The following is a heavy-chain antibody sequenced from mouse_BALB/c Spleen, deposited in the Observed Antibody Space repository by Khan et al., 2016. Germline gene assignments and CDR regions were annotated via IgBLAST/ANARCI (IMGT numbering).Heavy chain of an antibody. J-gene: IGHJ4*01. CDR3: TLSDQNAVYY. CDR1: GFTFSDAW. CDR2: IRGETNNQAL. V-gene: IGHV6-6*01. Sequence: EVKLEESGGGLVQPGGSMKLPCAASGFTFSDAWMDWVRQSPERGLEWVAEIRGETNNQALYYAESVKGRFTIARDDSKSSVYLPLNSLRPEDTGIYSCTLSDQNAVYYWGQGASVTVSS.